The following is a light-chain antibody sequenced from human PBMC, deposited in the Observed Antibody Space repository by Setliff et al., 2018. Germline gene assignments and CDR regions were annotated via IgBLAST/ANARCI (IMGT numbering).Light chain of an antibody. CDR2: RNN. J-gene: IGLJ3*02. CDR3: AAWDDSLNGWV. V-gene: IGLV1-44*01. CDR1: SSNIGSNT. Sequence: QSALTQPPSASGTPGQRVTISCSGSSSNIGSNTVNWYQQLPGTAPKLLIYRNNQRPSGVPDRFSGSKSGTSASLAISGLQAEDEADYYCAAWDDSLNGWVFGGGT.